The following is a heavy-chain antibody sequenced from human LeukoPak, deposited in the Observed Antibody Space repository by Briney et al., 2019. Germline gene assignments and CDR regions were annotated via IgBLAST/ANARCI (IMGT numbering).Heavy chain of an antibody. Sequence: PGGSLRLSCAASGFTFSSDAMSWVRQAPGKGLEWVSAISGSGGSTYYADSVKGRFTISRDNSKNTLYLQMSSLRAEDTAVYYCAKGYYGDYLRGAFDIWGQGTMVTVSS. CDR1: GFTFSSDA. CDR2: ISGSGGST. J-gene: IGHJ3*02. D-gene: IGHD4-17*01. V-gene: IGHV3-23*01. CDR3: AKGYYGDYLRGAFDI.